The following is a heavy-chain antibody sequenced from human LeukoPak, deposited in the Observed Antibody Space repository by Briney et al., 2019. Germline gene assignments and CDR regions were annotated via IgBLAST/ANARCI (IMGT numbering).Heavy chain of an antibody. V-gene: IGHV4-4*07. J-gene: IGHJ6*03. CDR1: GGSISTHY. D-gene: IGHD6-6*01. CDR2: IFTSGIT. Sequence: SETLSLTCTVSGGSISTHYWSWLRQPAGKGLEWIGRIFTSGITNYNPSLKSRVTMSVDTSRNQFSLKLSSVTAADAAVYYCARGRWWFAGRPPHYMDVWGKGTTVTVSS. CDR3: ARGRWWFAGRPPHYMDV.